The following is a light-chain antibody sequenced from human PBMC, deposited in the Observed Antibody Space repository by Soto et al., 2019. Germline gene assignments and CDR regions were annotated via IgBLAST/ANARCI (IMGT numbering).Light chain of an antibody. CDR2: RNN. J-gene: IGLJ1*01. CDR1: SSSIGTNS. Sequence: QSVLTQPPSASGTPGQRVTISCSGSSSSIGTNSVYWYQQLPGTAPKLLIYRNNQRPSGVPYRFSGSKSGTSASLAISGLRSEDEADCDGASWDDSLSGYVFGTGTKVTVL. CDR3: ASWDDSLSGYV. V-gene: IGLV1-47*01.